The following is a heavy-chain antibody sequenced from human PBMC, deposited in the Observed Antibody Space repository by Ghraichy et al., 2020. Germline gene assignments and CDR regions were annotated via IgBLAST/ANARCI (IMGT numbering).Heavy chain of an antibody. V-gene: IGHV4-59*01. Sequence: EALSLTCTVSGGSISSYYWSWIRQPPGKGLEWIGYIYYSGSTNYNPSLKSRVTISVDTSKNQFSLKLSSVTAADTAVYYCARKRASLPPFFDYWGQGTLVTVSS. CDR1: GGSISSYY. CDR3: ARKRASLPPFFDY. CDR2: IYYSGST. J-gene: IGHJ4*02.